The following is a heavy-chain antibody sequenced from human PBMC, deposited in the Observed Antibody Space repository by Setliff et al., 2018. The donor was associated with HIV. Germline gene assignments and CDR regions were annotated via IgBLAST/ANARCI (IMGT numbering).Heavy chain of an antibody. Sequence: SETLSLTCAVSGGSFSGYYWSWIRQPPGKGLEWIGEINQSGGINYNPSTKSRVTISIDTFKNQFSMKLYSVTAADTAVYYCATASGYDLFMGAFDIWGQGTMVTVSS. J-gene: IGHJ3*02. D-gene: IGHD5-12*01. CDR1: GGSFSGYY. CDR2: INQSGGI. V-gene: IGHV4-34*01. CDR3: ATASGYDLFMGAFDI.